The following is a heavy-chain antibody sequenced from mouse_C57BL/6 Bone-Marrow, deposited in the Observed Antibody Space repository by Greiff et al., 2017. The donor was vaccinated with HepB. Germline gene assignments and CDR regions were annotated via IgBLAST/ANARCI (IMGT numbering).Heavy chain of an antibody. CDR1: GYTFTSYW. Sequence: QVQLQQPGAELVMPGASVKLSCKASGYTFTSYWMHWVKQRPGQGLEWIGEIDPSASYTNYNQKFKGKSTLTVDKSSSTAFMQLSSLTSEDSAVYYCAREGDWGQGTTLTVSS. CDR3: AREGD. V-gene: IGHV1-69*01. J-gene: IGHJ2*01. CDR2: IDPSASYT.